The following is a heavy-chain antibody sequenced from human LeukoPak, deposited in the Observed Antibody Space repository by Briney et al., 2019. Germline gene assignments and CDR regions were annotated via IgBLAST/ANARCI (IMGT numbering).Heavy chain of an antibody. Sequence: SETLSLTCTVSGGSISSYYWSWIRQPPGKGLEWIGYIYYSGSTNYNPSLKSRVTISVDTSKNQFSLKVNSVTAADTAVYYCARAEGSSWYTRTWFDPWGQGTLVTVSS. CDR3: ARAEGSSWYTRTWFDP. CDR1: GGSISSYY. V-gene: IGHV4-59*01. J-gene: IGHJ5*02. D-gene: IGHD6-13*01. CDR2: IYYSGST.